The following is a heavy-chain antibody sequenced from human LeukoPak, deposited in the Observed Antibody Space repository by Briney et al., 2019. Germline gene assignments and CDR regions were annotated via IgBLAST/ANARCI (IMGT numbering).Heavy chain of an antibody. CDR1: GGSISSYY. CDR2: TYYSGST. J-gene: IGHJ3*02. Sequence: SETLSLTCTVSGGSISSYYWSWIRQPPGKGLEWIGYTYYSGSTNYIPSLKSRVTISVDTSKNQFSLKLSSVTAADTAVYFCARGLPSYSSGWDAFDIWGQGTIVTVSS. CDR3: ARGLPSYSSGWDAFDI. D-gene: IGHD6-19*01. V-gene: IGHV4-59*01.